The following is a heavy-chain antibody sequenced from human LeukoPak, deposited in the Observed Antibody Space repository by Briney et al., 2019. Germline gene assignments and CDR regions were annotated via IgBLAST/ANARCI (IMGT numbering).Heavy chain of an antibody. D-gene: IGHD3-22*01. CDR1: GFTFSSYG. J-gene: IGHJ4*02. CDR3: TRVDTSYYYDY. CDR2: IRNKASSYTT. Sequence: PGRSLRLSCAASGFTFSSYGMHWVRQAPGKGLEWVGRIRNKASSYTTIYAASVKGRFTIARDDSKNSLYLQMNSLKTEDTAVYYCTRVDTSYYYDYWGQGTLVTVSS. V-gene: IGHV3-72*01.